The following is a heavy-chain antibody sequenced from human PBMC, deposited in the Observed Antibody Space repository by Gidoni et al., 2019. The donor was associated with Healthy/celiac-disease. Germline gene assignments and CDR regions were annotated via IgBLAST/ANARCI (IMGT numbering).Heavy chain of an antibody. J-gene: IGHJ4*02. CDR1: GFPFSSYA. Sequence: QVQLVESGGGVVKPGSSLRPSFAASGFPFSSYAMHWVRRAPGKGLEWVAGISYDGSNKYYADSVKGRFTISRDNSKNTLYLQMNSLRAEDTAVYYCARVFFSVSWSDYWGQGTLVTVSS. CDR3: ARVFFSVSWSDY. CDR2: ISYDGSNK. D-gene: IGHD2-8*01. V-gene: IGHV3-30-3*01.